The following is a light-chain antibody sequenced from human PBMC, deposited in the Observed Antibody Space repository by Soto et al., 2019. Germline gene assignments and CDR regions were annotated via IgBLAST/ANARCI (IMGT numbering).Light chain of an antibody. CDR2: GNS. V-gene: IGLV1-40*01. Sequence: QSVLTQPPSVSGAPGQRITISCTGSSSNIGAGYDVHWYQQLPGTAPKLLIYGNSNRPSGVPDRFSGSKSGTSASLASTGLQAEDASDYYCQSYDSSLSGSVFGGGTQLTVL. CDR1: SSNIGAGYD. J-gene: IGLJ2*01. CDR3: QSYDSSLSGSV.